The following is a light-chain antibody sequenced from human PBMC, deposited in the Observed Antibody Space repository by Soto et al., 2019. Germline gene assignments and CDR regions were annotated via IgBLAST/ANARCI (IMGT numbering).Light chain of an antibody. CDR2: DAS. CDR3: QQYTAYPYT. Sequence: DIQMTQSPSTLSASVGDRVTITCRASQSVTNWLAWYQQKPGKAPNPLIYDASRLQSGIPSRFSGSGSGTEFTLTISSLQPDDFATYYCQQYTAYPYTFGRGTKLEIK. CDR1: QSVTNW. J-gene: IGKJ2*01. V-gene: IGKV1-5*01.